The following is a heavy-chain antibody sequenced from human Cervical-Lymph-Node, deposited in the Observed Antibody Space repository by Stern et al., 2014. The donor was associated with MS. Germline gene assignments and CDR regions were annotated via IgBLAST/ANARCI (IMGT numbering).Heavy chain of an antibody. CDR1: GFTFSSYA. J-gene: IGHJ4*02. CDR3: VKDRHTVVVTAIHFDY. CDR2: ISSNGGST. Sequence: VQLVESGGGLVQPGGSLRLSCSASGFTFSSYAMHWVRQAPGKGLEYVSAISSNGGSTYYADSVKGRFTISRDNSKNTLYLQMSSLRAEDTAVYYCVKDRHTVVVTAIHFDYWGQGTLVTVSS. V-gene: IGHV3-64D*06. D-gene: IGHD2-21*02.